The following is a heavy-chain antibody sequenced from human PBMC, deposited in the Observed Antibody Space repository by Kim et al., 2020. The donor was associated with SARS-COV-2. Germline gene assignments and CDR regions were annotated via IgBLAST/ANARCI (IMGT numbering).Heavy chain of an antibody. CDR2: IYYSGST. Sequence: SETLSLTCTVSGGSISSGGYYWSWIRQHPGKGLEWIGYIYYSGSTYYNPSLKSRVTISVDTSKNQFSLKLSSVTAADTAVYYCARGLGDSSGWTEWFDPWGQGTLVTVSS. D-gene: IGHD6-19*01. J-gene: IGHJ5*02. V-gene: IGHV4-31*03. CDR3: ARGLGDSSGWTEWFDP. CDR1: GGSISSGGYY.